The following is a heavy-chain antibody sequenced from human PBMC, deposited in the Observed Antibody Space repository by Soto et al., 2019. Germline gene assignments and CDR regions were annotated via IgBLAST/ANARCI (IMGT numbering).Heavy chain of an antibody. Sequence: GESLKISCTGSGYSFAGYWITWVRQKPGKGLEWLGRIDPSDSQTYYSPSFRGHVTISATKSITTVFLPWSSLRASDTAMYYCARQIYDSDTGPNFQYYFDSWGQGTPVTVSS. CDR3: ARQIYDSDTGPNFQYYFDS. CDR2: IDPSDSQT. D-gene: IGHD3-22*01. J-gene: IGHJ4*02. CDR1: GYSFAGYW. V-gene: IGHV5-10-1*01.